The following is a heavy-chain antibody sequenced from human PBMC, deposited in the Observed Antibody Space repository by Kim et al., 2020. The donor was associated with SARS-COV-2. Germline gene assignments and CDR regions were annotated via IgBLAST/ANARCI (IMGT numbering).Heavy chain of an antibody. CDR1: GYSFTDYG. Sequence: ASVKVSCKASGYSFTDYGISWVRQAPGQGLEWMGWISAYNGYTNYAQKFQGRITVTADTSTSTGYMELRSLRSDDTAVYYCGRGEPFSTYSSSFNGMDVWGQGSTVTVSS. D-gene: IGHD6-13*01. CDR2: ISAYNGYT. V-gene: IGHV1-18*04. J-gene: IGHJ6*02. CDR3: GRGEPFSTYSSSFNGMDV.